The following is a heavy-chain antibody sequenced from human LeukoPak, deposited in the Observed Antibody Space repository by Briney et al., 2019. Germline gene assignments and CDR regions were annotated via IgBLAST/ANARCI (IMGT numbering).Heavy chain of an antibody. D-gene: IGHD6-19*01. CDR3: AREEYSSGPFGMDV. V-gene: IGHV4-4*07. CDR2: IYTSGST. J-gene: IGHJ6*02. Sequence: SETLSLTCTVSGGSISSYYWSWIRQPAGKGLEWIGRIYTSGSTNYNPSLKSRVTMSVDTSKNQFSLKLSSVTAADTAVYSCAREEYSSGPFGMDVWGQGTTVTVSS. CDR1: GGSISSYY.